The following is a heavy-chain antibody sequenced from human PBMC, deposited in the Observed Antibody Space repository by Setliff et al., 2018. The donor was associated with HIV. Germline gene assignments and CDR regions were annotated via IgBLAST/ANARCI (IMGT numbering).Heavy chain of an antibody. CDR2: INHSGTT. Sequence: SETLSLTCAVYSGSFTGYFWTWIRQSPGKGPEWIGEINHSGTTNYNPSLRGRVTMSVDTSKNQFSLKLSSVTAADTAVYYCAREMGSSWYVRGYYYYGMDVWGQGTTVTVSS. V-gene: IGHV4-34*01. J-gene: IGHJ6*02. CDR3: AREMGSSWYVRGYYYYGMDV. D-gene: IGHD6-13*01. CDR1: SGSFTGYF.